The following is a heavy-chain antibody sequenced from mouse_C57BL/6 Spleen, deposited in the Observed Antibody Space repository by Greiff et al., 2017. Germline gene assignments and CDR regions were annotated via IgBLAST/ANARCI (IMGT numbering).Heavy chain of an antibody. V-gene: IGHV14-3*01. CDR1: GFNIKNTY. J-gene: IGHJ3*01. CDR3: DSGFTTVVEKTWFAY. CDR2: IDPAHGNT. Sequence: VQLQQSVAELVRPGASVKLSCTASGFNIKNTYMHWVKQRPEQGLEWIGRIDPAHGNTKYAPKFQGKATITADTSSNTAYLQLSSLTSEDTAIYYCDSGFTTVVEKTWFAYWGQGTLVTVSA. D-gene: IGHD1-1*01.